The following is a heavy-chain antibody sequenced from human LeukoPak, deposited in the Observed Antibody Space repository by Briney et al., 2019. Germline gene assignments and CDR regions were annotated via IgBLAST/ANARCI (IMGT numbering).Heavy chain of an antibody. CDR3: ARDRSREYYDILTGYYTYYYYMDV. CDR1: GYTFTSYG. D-gene: IGHD3-9*01. Sequence: ASVKVSCKAFGYTFTSYGISWVRQAPGQGLEWMGWISAYNGNTNYAQKLQGRVTMTTDTSTSTAYMELRSLRSDDTAVYYCARDRSREYYDILTGYYTYYYYMDVWGKGTTVTVSS. V-gene: IGHV1-18*01. J-gene: IGHJ6*03. CDR2: ISAYNGNT.